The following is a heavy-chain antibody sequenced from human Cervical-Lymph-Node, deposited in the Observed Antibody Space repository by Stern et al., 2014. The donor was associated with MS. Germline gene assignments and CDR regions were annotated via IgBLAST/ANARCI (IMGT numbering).Heavy chain of an antibody. CDR1: GFSLSNARMG. CDR2: LFSTDEK. D-gene: IGHD2-2*01. V-gene: IGHV2-26*01. J-gene: IGHJ6*02. Sequence: QVTLKESGPVLVKPTETLTLTCTVSGFSLSNARMGVSWIRQPPGKALEWLAQLFSTDEKSYSTSLKSRLTISKDTSKSQVVLTMTNMDPVDTATYYCARIGRGYCSSTSCSSYYYYGMDVWGQGTTVTVSS. CDR3: ARIGRGYCSSTSCSSYYYYGMDV.